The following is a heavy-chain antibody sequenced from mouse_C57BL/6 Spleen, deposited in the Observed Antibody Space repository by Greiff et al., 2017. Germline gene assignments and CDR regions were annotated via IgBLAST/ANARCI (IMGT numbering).Heavy chain of an antibody. D-gene: IGHD2-2*01. V-gene: IGHV1-18*01. J-gene: IGHJ4*01. CDR3: ARGGDGNDVDYYAMDY. CDR2: INPNNGGT. CDR1: GYTFTDYN. Sequence: VQLQQSGPELVKPGASVKIPCKASGYTFTDYNMDWVKQSPGKSLEWIGDINPNNGGTIYNQKFKGKATLTVDKSSSTAYMELRSLTSEDTAVYYCARGGDGNDVDYYAMDYWGQGTSVTVSS.